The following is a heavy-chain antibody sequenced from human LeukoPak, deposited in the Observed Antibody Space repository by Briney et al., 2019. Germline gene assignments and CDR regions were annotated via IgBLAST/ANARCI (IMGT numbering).Heavy chain of an antibody. CDR1: GFTFSSYA. CDR2: ISYDGSNK. J-gene: IGHJ4*02. D-gene: IGHD3-10*01. CDR3: AKLGPITMVRGVIIGWDY. V-gene: IGHV3-30-3*02. Sequence: GGSLRLSCAASGFTFSSYAMHWVRQAPGKGLEWVAVISYDGSNKYYADSVKGRFTISRDNSKNTLYLQMNSLRAEDTAVYYCAKLGPITMVRGVIIGWDYWGQGTLVTVSS.